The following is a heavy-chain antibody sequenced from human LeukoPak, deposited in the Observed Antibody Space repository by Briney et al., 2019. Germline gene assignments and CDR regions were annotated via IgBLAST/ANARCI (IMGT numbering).Heavy chain of an antibody. CDR1: GGSISSSSYY. CDR3: ARTRRYYYDSSGYYTRYWYFDL. V-gene: IGHV4-39*07. Sequence: PSETLSLTCTVSGGSISSSSYYWGWIRQPPGKGLEWIGSIYYSGSTYYNPSLKSRVTISVDTSKNQFSLKLSSVTAADTAVYYCARTRRYYYDSSGYYTRYWYFDLWGRGTLVTVSS. CDR2: IYYSGST. J-gene: IGHJ2*01. D-gene: IGHD3-22*01.